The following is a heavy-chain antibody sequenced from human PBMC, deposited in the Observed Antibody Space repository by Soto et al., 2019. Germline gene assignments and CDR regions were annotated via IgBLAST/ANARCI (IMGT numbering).Heavy chain of an antibody. CDR1: GGSFSGYY. V-gene: IGHV4-34*01. CDR3: ARGRKRVTMVRGVITPYYYMDV. J-gene: IGHJ6*03. D-gene: IGHD3-10*01. Sequence: QVQLQQWGAGLLKPSETLSLTCAVYGGSFSGYYWSWIRQPPGKGLEWIGEINHSGSTNYNPSLKSRVTISVDTSKHQFSLKLSSVTAADTAVYYCARGRKRVTMVRGVITPYYYMDVWGKETTVTVSS. CDR2: INHSGST.